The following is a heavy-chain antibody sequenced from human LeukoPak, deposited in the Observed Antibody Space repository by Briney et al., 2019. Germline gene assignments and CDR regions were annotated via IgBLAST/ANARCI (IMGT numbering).Heavy chain of an antibody. CDR1: GYTFTGYY. V-gene: IGHV1-2*02. CDR2: INPNSGGT. J-gene: IGHJ6*03. D-gene: IGHD2-2*01. CDR3: ARDTNCSSTSCLGSDYYYYYMDV. Sequence: ASVKVSCKASGYTFTGYYMHWVRQAPGQGLEWMGWINPNSGGTNYAQKFQGRVTMTRDTSISTACMELSRLRSDDTAVYYCARDTNCSSTSCLGSDYYYYYMDVWGKGTTVTVSS.